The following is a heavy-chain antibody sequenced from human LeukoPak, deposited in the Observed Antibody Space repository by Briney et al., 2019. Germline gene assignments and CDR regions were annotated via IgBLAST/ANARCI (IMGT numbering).Heavy chain of an antibody. CDR2: IYTSGST. D-gene: IGHD3-22*01. Sequence: SETLSLTCTVSGGSISSGSYYGSWIRQPAGKGLEWIGRIYTSGSTNYTPPLKRPYPISVDTSKNQFSLKLSSVTAADTAVYYCAREIGYYYDSSGYSRFDYWGQGTLVTVSS. CDR3: AREIGYYYDSSGYSRFDY. CDR1: GGSISSGSYY. J-gene: IGHJ4*02. V-gene: IGHV4-61*02.